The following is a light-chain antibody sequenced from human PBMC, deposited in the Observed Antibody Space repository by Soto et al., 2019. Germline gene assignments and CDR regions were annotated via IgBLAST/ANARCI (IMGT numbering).Light chain of an antibody. CDR1: QHISTY. CDR2: DVS. J-gene: IGKJ5*01. Sequence: DFQMTQSPSSLSASVGDRVIITCQASQHISTYLNWYQQKPGKPPKLLIYDVSNLETGVPSRFSGSGSGTDFTFTISSLQPEDIATYYCQQYENLPTFGQGTRLEIK. CDR3: QQYENLPT. V-gene: IGKV1-33*01.